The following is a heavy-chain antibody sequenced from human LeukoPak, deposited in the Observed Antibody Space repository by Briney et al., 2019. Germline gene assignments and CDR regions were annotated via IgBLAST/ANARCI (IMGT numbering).Heavy chain of an antibody. Sequence: PGGALRLSCAASGFNFCDHNMTSVREARGKGVEWVGRTREKANSDTTEYAASVKGRFTISRDDSRTSLSLQMNILEPEDTAVYYCARERWRSGSYHDAFDIWGQGAMVTVSS. CDR2: TREKANSDTT. CDR1: GFNFCDHN. CDR3: ARERWRSGSYHDAFDI. V-gene: IGHV3-72*01. D-gene: IGHD1-26*01. J-gene: IGHJ3*02.